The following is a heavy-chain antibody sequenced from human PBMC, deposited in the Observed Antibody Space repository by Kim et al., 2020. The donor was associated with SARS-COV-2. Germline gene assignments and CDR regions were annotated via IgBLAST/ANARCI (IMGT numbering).Heavy chain of an antibody. CDR3: ARTRGITGTTGYFDY. V-gene: IGHV4-39*01. J-gene: IGHJ4*02. D-gene: IGHD1-7*01. Sequence: PSLKSRVTISVDTSKNQFSLKLSSVTAADTAVYYCARTRGITGTTGYFDYWGQGTLVTVSS.